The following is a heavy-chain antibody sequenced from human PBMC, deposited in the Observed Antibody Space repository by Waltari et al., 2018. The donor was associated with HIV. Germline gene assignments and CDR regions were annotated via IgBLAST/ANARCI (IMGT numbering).Heavy chain of an antibody. CDR1: GYSISSGFY. CDR2: VYPSGAT. J-gene: IGHJ4*02. Sequence: QVQLQESGPGLVKPSETLSLTCAVSGYSISSGFYWAWLRQAAGEGLAWIGNVYPSGATTYNPSLESRVSISLDTSANKFSLKLTSVTAADTAVYYCARYGSGTSFEYWGQGARVTVSS. D-gene: IGHD3-10*01. V-gene: IGHV4-38-2*01. CDR3: ARYGSGTSFEY.